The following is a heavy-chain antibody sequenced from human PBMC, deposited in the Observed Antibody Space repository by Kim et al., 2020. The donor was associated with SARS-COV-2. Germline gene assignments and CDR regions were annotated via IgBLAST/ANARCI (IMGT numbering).Heavy chain of an antibody. V-gene: IGHV3-9*01. D-gene: IGHD5-18*01. CDR3: AKKGYAQDDYSGMDV. Sequence: AASVRGRFPISRDNAKNSLYLQMTSLTTEDTAVYYCAKKGYAQDDYSGMDVWGQGTTVIVSS. J-gene: IGHJ6*02.